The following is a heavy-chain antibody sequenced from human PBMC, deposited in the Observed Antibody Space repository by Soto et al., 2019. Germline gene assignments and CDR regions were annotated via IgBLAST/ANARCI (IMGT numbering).Heavy chain of an antibody. CDR3: ARVWGGYSSSAGFDY. V-gene: IGHV3-23*01. CDR1: GFTFNSYA. Sequence: GGSLRLSCAASGFTFNSYAMSWVRQAPGKGLEWVSTIIGSGGSTYYADSVKGRFSVSRDNSKNTLYLQMNSLRAEDTAVYYCARVWGGYSSSAGFDYWGRGTLVTVSS. D-gene: IGHD6-6*01. CDR2: IIGSGGST. J-gene: IGHJ4*02.